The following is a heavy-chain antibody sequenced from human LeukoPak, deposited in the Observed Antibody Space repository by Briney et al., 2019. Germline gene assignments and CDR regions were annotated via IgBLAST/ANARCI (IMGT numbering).Heavy chain of an antibody. D-gene: IGHD3-9*01. V-gene: IGHV1-2*02. Sequence: ASVKVSCKTSGSTFTGAYMHWVRQAPGQGLEWMGWINPSSGETRFAQRFQGRVTLIRDTAISTVYMDLGGLRSDDTAVYYCARVLFNSGYDYWGQGSLVTVSS. CDR3: ARVLFNSGYDY. CDR2: INPSSGET. J-gene: IGHJ4*02. CDR1: GSTFTGAY.